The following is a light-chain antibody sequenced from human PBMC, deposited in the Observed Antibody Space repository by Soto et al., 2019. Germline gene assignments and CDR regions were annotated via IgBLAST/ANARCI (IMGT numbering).Light chain of an antibody. CDR1: QSFSSSY. Sequence: EIVLTQSPGTLSLSPGETATLSCRASQSFSSSYLAWYHQKSGQAPRLLVYGSYHRATGIADRFSGSVSGTDFTLTITRLEPEDFAVYYCQQYGSSPRITFGQGTRLEIK. CDR2: GSY. J-gene: IGKJ5*01. CDR3: QQYGSSPRIT. V-gene: IGKV3-20*01.